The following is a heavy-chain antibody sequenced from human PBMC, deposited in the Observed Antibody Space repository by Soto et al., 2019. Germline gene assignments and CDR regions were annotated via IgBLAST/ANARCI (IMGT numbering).Heavy chain of an antibody. D-gene: IGHD2-2*01. J-gene: IGHJ5*02. CDR3: ASSGRDIVVVPAAPNWFDP. CDR1: GGSISSSSYY. CDR2: IYYSGST. V-gene: IGHV4-39*01. Sequence: QLQLQESGPGLVKPSETLSLTCTVSGGSISSSSYYWGWIRQPPGKGLEWIGSIYYSGSTYYNPSLKSRVTISVDTSKNQFSLKLSSVTAADTAVYYCASSGRDIVVVPAAPNWFDPWGQGTLVTVSS.